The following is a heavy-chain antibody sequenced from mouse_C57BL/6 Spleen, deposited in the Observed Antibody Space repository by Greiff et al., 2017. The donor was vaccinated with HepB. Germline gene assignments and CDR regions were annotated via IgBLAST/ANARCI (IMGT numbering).Heavy chain of an antibody. J-gene: IGHJ2*01. Sequence: QVQLQQPGAELVKPGASVKLSCKASGYTFTSYWMQWVKQRPGQGLEWIGEIDPSDSYTNYNQKFKGKATLTVDTSSSTAYMQLSSLTSEDSAVYYCARGTLYGSSYAFDYWGQGTTLTVSS. CDR1: GYTFTSYW. D-gene: IGHD1-1*01. CDR3: ARGTLYGSSYAFDY. CDR2: IDPSDSYT. V-gene: IGHV1-50*01.